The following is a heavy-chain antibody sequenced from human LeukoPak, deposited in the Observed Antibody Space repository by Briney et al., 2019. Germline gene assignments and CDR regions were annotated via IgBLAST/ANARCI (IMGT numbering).Heavy chain of an antibody. J-gene: IGHJ6*03. CDR1: GGSFSGYY. V-gene: IGHV4-34*01. Sequence: SETLSLTCAVYGGSFSGYYWSWIRQPPGKGLEWVGEINHSGSTNYNPSLKSRVTISVDTSKNQFSLKLSSVTAADTAVYYCARAAAGPYYYYYMDVWGKGPRSPSP. CDR2: INHSGST. CDR3: ARAAAGPYYYYYMDV. D-gene: IGHD6-13*01.